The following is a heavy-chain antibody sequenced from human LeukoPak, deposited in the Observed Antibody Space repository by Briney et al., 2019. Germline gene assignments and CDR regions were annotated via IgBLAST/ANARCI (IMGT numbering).Heavy chain of an antibody. V-gene: IGHV3-30-3*01. Sequence: GGSLRLSCTASGFTFSSYWMHWVRQAPGKGLEWVAVISYDGSNKYYADSVKGRFTISRDNSKNTLYLQMNSLRAEDTAVYYCARDKSGAYCGGDCPGFDYWGQGTLVTVSS. J-gene: IGHJ4*02. CDR3: ARDKSGAYCGGDCPGFDY. CDR2: ISYDGSNK. CDR1: GFTFSSYW. D-gene: IGHD2-21*02.